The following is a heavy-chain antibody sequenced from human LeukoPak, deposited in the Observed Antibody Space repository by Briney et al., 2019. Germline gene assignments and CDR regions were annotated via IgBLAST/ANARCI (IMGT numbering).Heavy chain of an antibody. CDR3: ARDDLNYFDY. CDR1: GYTFTSYG. V-gene: IGHV1-18*01. J-gene: IGHJ4*02. Sequence: ASVKVSCKASGYTFTSYGISWVRQAPGQGLEWMGWISAYNGNTNYAQNLQDRVTLTTDTSTNTAYMELRSLRSDDTAVYYCARDDLNYFDYWGQGTLVTVSS. CDR2: ISAYNGNT.